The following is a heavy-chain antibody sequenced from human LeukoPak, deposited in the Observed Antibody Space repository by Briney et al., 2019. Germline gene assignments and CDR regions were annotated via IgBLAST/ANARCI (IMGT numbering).Heavy chain of an antibody. CDR3: VRVRRDYSNYFDY. V-gene: IGHV4-30-2*01. D-gene: IGHD4-11*01. J-gene: IGHJ4*02. CDR2: IYHTGST. Sequence: PSETLSLTCTVSGGSISSGGHYWSWIRQPPGKGLEWIGYIYHTGSTHLSPSLKSRITMSVDRSKNQFSLKLTSVTAADTAVYYCVRVRRDYSNYFDYWGQGTLVTVSS. CDR1: GGSISSGGHY.